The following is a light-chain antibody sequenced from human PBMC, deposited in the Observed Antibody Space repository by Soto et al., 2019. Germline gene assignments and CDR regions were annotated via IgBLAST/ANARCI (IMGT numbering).Light chain of an antibody. J-gene: IGLJ1*01. V-gene: IGLV2-14*01. CDR3: VSYTTSASYV. Sequence: QSVLAQPASVSGSPGQSITISCTVTSSDVGNYIFVSWYRQHPGKAPKLMIYDINNRPSGVSNRFSGSKSGNTASLTISGLQAEDEADYYCVSYTTSASYVFGTGTKV. CDR2: DIN. CDR1: SSDVGNYIF.